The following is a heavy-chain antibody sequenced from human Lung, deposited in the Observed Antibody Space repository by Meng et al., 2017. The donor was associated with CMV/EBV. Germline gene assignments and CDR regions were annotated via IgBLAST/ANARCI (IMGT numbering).Heavy chain of an antibody. Sequence: SSSTISWVRQDPGQGLGWMGGVVPVCATADYARKFQGRLTITTDESTNTAYMELSSLRSEDTAVDYCASLSGLSDYVMKRGYYIDSWGQGTLVTVSS. CDR2: VVPVCATA. CDR1: SSST. V-gene: IGHV1-69*05. D-gene: IGHD5-12*01. CDR3: ASLSGLSDYVMKRGYYIDS. J-gene: IGHJ4*02.